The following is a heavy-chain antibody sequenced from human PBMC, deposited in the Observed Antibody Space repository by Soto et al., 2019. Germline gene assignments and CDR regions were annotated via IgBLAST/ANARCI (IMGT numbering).Heavy chain of an antibody. CDR3: AKALAAAYFYYYNGMLV. CDR2: ISWNSGSI. CDR1: GFTFDDYA. J-gene: IGHJ6*02. Sequence: SLRLSCAASGFTFDDYAMHWVRQAPGKGLEWVSGISWNSGSIGYADSVKGRFTISRDNAKNSLYLQMNSLRAEDTALYYCAKALAAAYFYYYNGMLVWGQGTTVTVSS. V-gene: IGHV3-9*01. D-gene: IGHD6-13*01.